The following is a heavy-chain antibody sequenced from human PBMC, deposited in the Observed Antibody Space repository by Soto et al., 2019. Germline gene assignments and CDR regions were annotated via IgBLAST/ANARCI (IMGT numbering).Heavy chain of an antibody. V-gene: IGHV4-30-4*01. Sequence: PSETLSLTCTVSGGSISSGDYYWSWIRQPPGKGLEWIGYIYYSGSTYYNPSLKSRVTISVDTSKNQFSLKLSSVTAADTAVYYCAREGTMIVVVPIHWGQGTLVTVSS. J-gene: IGHJ4*02. CDR1: GGSISSGDYY. CDR3: AREGTMIVVVPIH. D-gene: IGHD3-22*01. CDR2: IYYSGST.